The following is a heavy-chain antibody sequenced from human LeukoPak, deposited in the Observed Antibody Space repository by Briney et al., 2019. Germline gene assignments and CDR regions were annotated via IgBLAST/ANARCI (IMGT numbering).Heavy chain of an antibody. CDR3: AKAPTPDLYSGYNDY. CDR2: ISGGGGST. D-gene: IGHD5-12*01. V-gene: IGHV3-23*01. Sequence: GGSLRLSCAASGFTFNGNAMTWVRQAPGKGLEWVSLISGGGGSTYYADSVKGRFTISRDNSKNTMYLQMNSLRAEDTAVYYCAKAPTPDLYSGYNDYWGQGTLVTVSS. CDR1: GFTFNGNA. J-gene: IGHJ4*02.